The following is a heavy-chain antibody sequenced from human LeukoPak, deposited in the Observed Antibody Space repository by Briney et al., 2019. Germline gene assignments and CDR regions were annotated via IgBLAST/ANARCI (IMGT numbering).Heavy chain of an antibody. D-gene: IGHD6-19*01. CDR1: GGSISRGSYY. V-gene: IGHV4-61*02. CDR2: IYTSGST. J-gene: IGHJ4*02. CDR3: ARGSALAVDGAVDY. Sequence: SETLSLACTVTGGSISRGSYYWSWIRQPPGKVLEWNGRIYTSGSTNYKPSLKSRVTISVDTSKNQFSLKLSSVTAADTAVYYCARGSALAVDGAVDYWGQGTLVTVSS.